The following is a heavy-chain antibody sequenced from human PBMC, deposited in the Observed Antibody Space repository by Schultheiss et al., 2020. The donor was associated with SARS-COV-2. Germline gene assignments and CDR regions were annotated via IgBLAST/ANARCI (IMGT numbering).Heavy chain of an antibody. J-gene: IGHJ6*02. Sequence: ASVKVSCKASGYTFTSYGITWVRQAPGQGLEWMGWISAYNGNTNYTQKLQGRVTMTTDTSTSTAYMELRSLRSDDTAMYYCARRSIGGTVVTSPLYYYGLDVWGQGTTVTVSS. D-gene: IGHD4-23*01. CDR1: GYTFTSYG. CDR3: ARRSIGGTVVTSPLYYYGLDV. V-gene: IGHV1-18*01. CDR2: ISAYNGNT.